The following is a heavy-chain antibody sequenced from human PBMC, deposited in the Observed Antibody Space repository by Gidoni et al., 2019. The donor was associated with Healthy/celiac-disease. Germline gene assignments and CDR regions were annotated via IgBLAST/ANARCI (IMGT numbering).Heavy chain of an antibody. CDR2: IYYSGST. CDR1: GGSVSSCSYY. J-gene: IGHJ4*02. D-gene: IGHD1-26*01. Sequence: QVQLQESGPGLVKPSETLSLTCTVSGGSVSSCSYYWSWIRQPPGKGLEWIGYIYYSGSTNYNPSLKSRVTISVDTSKNQFALKLSSVTAADTAVYYCARDAVGATGFDYWGQGTLVTVSS. V-gene: IGHV4-61*01. CDR3: ARDAVGATGFDY.